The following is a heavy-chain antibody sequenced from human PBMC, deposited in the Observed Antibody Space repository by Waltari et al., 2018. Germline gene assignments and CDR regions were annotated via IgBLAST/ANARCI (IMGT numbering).Heavy chain of an antibody. D-gene: IGHD3-22*01. V-gene: IGHV1-2*06. J-gene: IGHJ4*02. CDR3: ARVGRLHDSSGYLGFDY. CDR1: GYTFTGYY. CDR2: INPNSGGT. Sequence: QVQLVQSGAEVKKPGASVKVSCKASGYTFTGYYMHWVRQAPGQGLEWMGRINPNSGGTNYAQKFQGRVTMTRDTSISTAYMELSRLRSDDTAVYYCARVGRLHDSSGYLGFDYWGQGTLVTVSS.